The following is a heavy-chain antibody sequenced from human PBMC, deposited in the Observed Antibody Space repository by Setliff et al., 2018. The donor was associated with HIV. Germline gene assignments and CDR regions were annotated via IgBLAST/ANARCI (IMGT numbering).Heavy chain of an antibody. CDR2: IIHTGST. V-gene: IGHV4-34*12. D-gene: IGHD2-15*01. J-gene: IGHJ5*02. Sequence: SETLSLTCAVYGGSFSGYYWSWIRQPPGKGLEWIGEIIHTGSTNYNPSLKSRVTMSVDTSKNQFSLKLSSVTAADTAVYYCARDIWAYGLMGSWGQGTLVTVSS. CDR3: ARDIWAYGLMGS. CDR1: GGSFSGYY.